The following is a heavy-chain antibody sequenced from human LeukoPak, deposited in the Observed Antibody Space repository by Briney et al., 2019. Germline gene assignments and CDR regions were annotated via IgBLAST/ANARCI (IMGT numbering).Heavy chain of an antibody. CDR2: INPNSGGT. CDR1: GYTFTGYY. D-gene: IGHD3-10*01. CDR3: ARDLLASEAYYYYYMDV. J-gene: IGHJ6*03. Sequence: ASVKVSCKASGYTFTGYYMQWVRQAPGQGLEWMGWINPNSGGTKYAPTFQGRVTMTRDTSSSTAYMELSSLSSDDTAVYYCARDLLASEAYYYYYMDVWGKGTTVTVS. V-gene: IGHV1-2*02.